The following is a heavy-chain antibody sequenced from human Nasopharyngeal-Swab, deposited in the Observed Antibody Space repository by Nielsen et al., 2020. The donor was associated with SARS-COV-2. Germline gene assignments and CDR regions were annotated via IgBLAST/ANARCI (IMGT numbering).Heavy chain of an antibody. CDR1: GFTFSSFG. Sequence: GESLKISCAASGFTFSSFGMHWVRQAPGKGLEWVAFIAHDASNEYYGDSVKGRFSISRDSSKNNLYLQMDSLRGEDTAVYYCARDAPAHYGAFYWGRGTLVTVSS. J-gene: IGHJ4*02. CDR3: ARDAPAHYGAFY. D-gene: IGHD4-17*01. CDR2: IAHDASNE. V-gene: IGHV3-30*03.